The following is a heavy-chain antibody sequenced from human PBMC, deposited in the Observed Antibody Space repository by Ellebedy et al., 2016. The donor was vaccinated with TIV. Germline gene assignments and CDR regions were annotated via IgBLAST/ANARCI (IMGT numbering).Heavy chain of an antibody. Sequence: GESLKISCAASGFTFSSYGMHWVRQAPGKGLEWVAVIWYDGSNKYYADSVKGRFTISRDNSKNTLYLQMNSLRAEDTAVYYCARGPIASRSDAFDIWGQGTMVTVSS. V-gene: IGHV3-33*08. D-gene: IGHD6-13*01. CDR3: ARGPIASRSDAFDI. CDR1: GFTFSSYG. J-gene: IGHJ3*02. CDR2: IWYDGSNK.